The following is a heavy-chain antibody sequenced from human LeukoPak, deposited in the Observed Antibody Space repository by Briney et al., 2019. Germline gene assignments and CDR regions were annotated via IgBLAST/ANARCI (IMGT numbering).Heavy chain of an antibody. Sequence: GGSLRLSCTVSGFTVSSNSMSWVRQAPGKGLQWVSYISSSGHIIYYADSVKGRFTISRDNAKNSLYLQMNSLRAEDTAVYYCSKEVENTSGWYSHFDYWGQGTLVTVSS. V-gene: IGHV3-48*04. CDR2: ISSSGHII. CDR1: GFTVSSNS. CDR3: SKEVENTSGWYSHFDY. D-gene: IGHD6-19*01. J-gene: IGHJ4*02.